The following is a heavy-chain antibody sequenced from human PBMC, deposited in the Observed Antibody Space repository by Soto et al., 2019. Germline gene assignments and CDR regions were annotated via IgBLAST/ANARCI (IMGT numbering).Heavy chain of an antibody. D-gene: IGHD3-3*01. CDR3: AKAQPGGYDFWSGHIRPHY. CDR2: ISGSGGST. V-gene: IGHV3-23*01. Sequence: PGGSLRLSCAASGFTFSSYAMSWVRQAPGKGLEWVSAISGSGGSTYYADSVKGRFTISRDNSKNTLYLQMNSLRAEDTAVYYCAKAQPGGYDFWSGHIRPHYWGQGTLVTVSS. J-gene: IGHJ4*02. CDR1: GFTFSSYA.